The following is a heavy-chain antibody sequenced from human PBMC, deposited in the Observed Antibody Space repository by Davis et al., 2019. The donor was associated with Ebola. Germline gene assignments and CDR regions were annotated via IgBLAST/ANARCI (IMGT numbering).Heavy chain of an antibody. V-gene: IGHV4-39*01. D-gene: IGHD6-19*01. CDR1: GGSISSSSYY. Sequence: SETLSLTCTVSGGSISSSSYYWGWIRQPPGKGLEWIGSIYYSGRTYYNPSLKSRVTISVDTSKNQFSLKLSSVTAADTAVYYCARGSSGSPWYYYGMDVWGQGTTVTVSS. J-gene: IGHJ6*02. CDR2: IYYSGRT. CDR3: ARGSSGSPWYYYGMDV.